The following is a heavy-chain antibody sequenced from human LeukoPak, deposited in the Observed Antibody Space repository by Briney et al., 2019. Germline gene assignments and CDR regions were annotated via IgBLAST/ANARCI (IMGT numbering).Heavy chain of an antibody. CDR3: ASDSSGFDAFDI. Sequence: SETLSLTCTVSGGSISSYYWSWIRQPPGKGLEWIGYIYYSGSTNCNPSLKSRVTISVDTSKNQFSLKLSSVTAADTAVYYCASDSSGFDAFDIWGQGTMVTVSS. D-gene: IGHD3-22*01. J-gene: IGHJ3*02. CDR2: IYYSGST. CDR1: GGSISSYY. V-gene: IGHV4-59*01.